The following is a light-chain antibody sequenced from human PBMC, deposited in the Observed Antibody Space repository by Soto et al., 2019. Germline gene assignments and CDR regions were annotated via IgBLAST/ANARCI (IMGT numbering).Light chain of an antibody. CDR3: QQYYSTPRT. J-gene: IGKJ1*01. CDR1: QIVLYSSNNKNY. V-gene: IGKV4-1*01. CDR2: WAS. Sequence: DLLLTQSPDSLSVSLGERATINCKSSQIVLYSSNNKNYLAWYQQKPGQPPKLLIYWASTRESGVPDRFSGSGSGTDFTLTISSLQAEDVAFYYCQQYYSTPRTFGQGTKVDIK.